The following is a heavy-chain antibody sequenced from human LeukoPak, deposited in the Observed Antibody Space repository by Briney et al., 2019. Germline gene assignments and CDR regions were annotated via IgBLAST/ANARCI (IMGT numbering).Heavy chain of an antibody. V-gene: IGHV3-74*01. J-gene: IGHJ4*02. CDR2: INSDGSST. CDR3: SKRGVYYFDN. Sequence: GGSLRLSCAASGFTFSSYWMHWVRQAPEKGLVWVSRINSDGSSTSYADSVKGRFTISRDNSKNTLYLQMNSLRAEDTAVYYCSKRGVYYFDNWGQGTLVTVSS. CDR1: GFTFSSYW. D-gene: IGHD3-16*01.